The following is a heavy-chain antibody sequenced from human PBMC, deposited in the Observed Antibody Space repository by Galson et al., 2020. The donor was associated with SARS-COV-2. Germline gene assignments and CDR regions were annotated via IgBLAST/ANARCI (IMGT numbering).Heavy chain of an antibody. CDR1: GYSITSYW. V-gene: IGHV5-10-1*01. CDR3: ARLGVWFGEFYYGMDV. D-gene: IGHD3-10*01. Sequence: HGESLKISCKGSGYSITSYWISWVRQMPGKGLEWMGRIDPSDSYTNYSPSFQGHVTISADKSISTAYLQWSSLKASDTAMYYCARLGVWFGEFYYGMDVWGQGTTVTVSS. CDR2: IDPSDSYT. J-gene: IGHJ6*02.